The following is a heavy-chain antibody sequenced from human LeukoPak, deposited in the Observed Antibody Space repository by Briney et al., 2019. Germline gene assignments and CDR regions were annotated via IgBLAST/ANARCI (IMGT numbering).Heavy chain of an antibody. CDR1: GFTFSSYS. Sequence: GGSLRLSYAASGFTFSSYSMNWVRQAPGKGLEWVSSISSSSSYIYYADSVKGRFTISRDNAKNSLYLQMNSLRAEDTAVYYCARDRYSSSWIPFDYWGQGTLVTVSS. J-gene: IGHJ4*02. CDR2: ISSSSSYI. D-gene: IGHD6-13*01. CDR3: ARDRYSSSWIPFDY. V-gene: IGHV3-21*01.